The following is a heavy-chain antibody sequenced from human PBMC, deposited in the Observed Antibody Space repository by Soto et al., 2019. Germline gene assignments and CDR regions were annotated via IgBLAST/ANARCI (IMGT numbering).Heavy chain of an antibody. V-gene: IGHV3-30*18. Sequence: GGSLRLCYAASGFTFSSYGVHWVRKAPGKGLEWVAVISYDGSNKYYADSVKGRFTISRDNSKNTLYLQMNSLRAEDTAVYYCAKEPIEMATILYWYFDLWGRGTLVTVS. D-gene: IGHD5-12*01. CDR3: AKEPIEMATILYWYFDL. CDR2: ISYDGSNK. J-gene: IGHJ2*01. CDR1: GFTFSSYG.